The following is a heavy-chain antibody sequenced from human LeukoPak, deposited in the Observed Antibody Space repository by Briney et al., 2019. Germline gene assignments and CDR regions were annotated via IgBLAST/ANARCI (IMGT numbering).Heavy chain of an antibody. CDR1: GFTFSDYY. V-gene: IGHV3-11*04. CDR3: ARTRGSYGGHDAFDI. J-gene: IGHJ3*02. D-gene: IGHD1-26*01. CDR2: ISSSGSTI. Sequence: GSLRLSCAASGFTFSDYYMSWIRQAPGKGVEWVSYISSSGSTIYYADSVKGRFTISRGNAKNSLYLQMNSLRAEDTAVYYCARTRGSYGGHDAFDIWGQGTMVTVSS.